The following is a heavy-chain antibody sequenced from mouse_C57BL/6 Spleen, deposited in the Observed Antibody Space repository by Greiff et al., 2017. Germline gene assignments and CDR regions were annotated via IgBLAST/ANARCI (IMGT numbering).Heavy chain of an antibody. V-gene: IGHV5-17*01. Sequence: EVKLVESGGGLVKPGGSLKLSCAASGFTFSDYGMHWVRQAPEKGLEWVAYISSGSSTIYYADTVKGRFTISRDNAKNTLFLQMTSLRSEDTAMYYCAKYDYDEGYYAMDYWGQGTSVTVSS. J-gene: IGHJ4*01. CDR3: AKYDYDEGYYAMDY. CDR2: ISSGSSTI. D-gene: IGHD2-4*01. CDR1: GFTFSDYG.